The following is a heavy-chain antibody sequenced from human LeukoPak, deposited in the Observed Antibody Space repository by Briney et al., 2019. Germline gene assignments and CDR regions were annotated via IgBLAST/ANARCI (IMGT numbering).Heavy chain of an antibody. CDR1: GFTFSSYA. D-gene: IGHD3-22*01. J-gene: IGHJ4*02. Sequence: GGSLRLSCAASGFTFSSYAMSWVRQAPGKGLEWVSAISGSGGSTYYADSVKGRFTISRDNSKNTLYLQMNNLRAEDTAVYYCAKDHTYYYDSSGCYWGQGTLVTVSS. CDR3: AKDHTYYYDSSGCY. CDR2: ISGSGGST. V-gene: IGHV3-23*01.